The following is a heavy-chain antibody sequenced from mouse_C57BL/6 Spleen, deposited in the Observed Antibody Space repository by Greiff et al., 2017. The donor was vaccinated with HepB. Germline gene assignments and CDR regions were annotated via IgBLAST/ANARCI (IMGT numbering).Heavy chain of an antibody. CDR3: ARNWEDAMDY. V-gene: IGHV5-4*03. CDR2: ISDGGSYT. CDR1: GFTFSSYA. Sequence: EVMLVESGGGLVKPGGSLKLSCAASGFTFSSYAMSWVRQTPEKRLEWVATISDGGSYTYYPDNVKGRFTISRDNAKNNLYLQMSHLKSEDTAMYYCARNWEDAMDYWGQVTSVTVSP. J-gene: IGHJ4*01. D-gene: IGHD4-1*01.